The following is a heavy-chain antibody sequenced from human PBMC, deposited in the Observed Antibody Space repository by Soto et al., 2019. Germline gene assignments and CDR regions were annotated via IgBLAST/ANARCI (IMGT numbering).Heavy chain of an antibody. CDR2: IYYSGST. Sequence: PSETLSLTCTVSGGSVSSGDYFWSWLRQSPGKRLEWIAYIYYSGSTNYNPSLKSRATISVDTSQSQLSLTLTSITAADAALYSCARAPNYYYYGFGVWGRVTAVTVSS. CDR3: ARAPNYYYYGFGV. D-gene: IGHD3-10*01. V-gene: IGHV4-61*08. CDR1: GGSVSSGDYF. J-gene: IGHJ6*04.